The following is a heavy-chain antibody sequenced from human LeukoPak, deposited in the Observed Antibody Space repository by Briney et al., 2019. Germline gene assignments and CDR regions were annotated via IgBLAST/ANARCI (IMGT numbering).Heavy chain of an antibody. CDR3: ARGNDYYGSGSFDY. D-gene: IGHD3-10*01. V-gene: IGHV1-69*13. Sequence: SVTVSCKASGGTFSSYAISWVRQAPGQGLEWMGGIIPIFGTANYAQKFRGRVTITADESTSTAYMELSSLTSEDTAVYYCARGNDYYGSGSFDYWGQGTLVTVSS. CDR1: GGTFSSYA. CDR2: IIPIFGTA. J-gene: IGHJ4*02.